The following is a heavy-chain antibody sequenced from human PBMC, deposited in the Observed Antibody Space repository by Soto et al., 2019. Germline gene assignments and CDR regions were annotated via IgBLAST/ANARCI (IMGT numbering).Heavy chain of an antibody. CDR1: GYTFTSYY. Sequence: ASVKVSCKASGYTFTSYYMHWVRQAPGQGLEWMGIINPSGGSTSYAQKFQGRVTMTRDTSTSTVYMELSSLRSEDTAVYYCARVADGYYDSSGHNDFWGQGSLVTVSS. J-gene: IGHJ4*02. D-gene: IGHD3-22*01. CDR2: INPSGGST. CDR3: ARVADGYYDSSGHNDF. V-gene: IGHV1-46*01.